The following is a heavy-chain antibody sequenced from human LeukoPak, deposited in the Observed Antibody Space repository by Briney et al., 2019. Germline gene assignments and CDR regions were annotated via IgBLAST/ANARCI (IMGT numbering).Heavy chain of an antibody. CDR2: IIPISGTA. Sequence: SVKVSCKTSGYTFVAYGLSWLRQAPGQGLEWMGGIIPISGTANYAQKFQGRVTITADKSTSTAYMELSSLRSEDTAVYYCARDSAWISGWDYYYYMDVWGKGTTVTISS. CDR3: ARDSAWISGWDYYYYMDV. J-gene: IGHJ6*03. CDR1: GYTFVAYG. D-gene: IGHD6-19*01. V-gene: IGHV1-69*06.